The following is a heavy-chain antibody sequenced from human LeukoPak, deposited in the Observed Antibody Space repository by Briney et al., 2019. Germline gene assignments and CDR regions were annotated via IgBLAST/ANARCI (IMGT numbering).Heavy chain of an antibody. D-gene: IGHD4-17*01. CDR1: GFSFSSFA. V-gene: IGHV3-23*01. Sequence: GGPLRLSCAASGFSFSSFAMTWVRQAPGKGLEWVSSITGGHYATYNTDSVKGRFTISRDNAKNTLYLRMNSLRADDTAIYYCTKDPNGDYIGAFDPWGQGTLVTVSS. CDR2: ITGGHYAT. J-gene: IGHJ5*02. CDR3: TKDPNGDYIGAFDP.